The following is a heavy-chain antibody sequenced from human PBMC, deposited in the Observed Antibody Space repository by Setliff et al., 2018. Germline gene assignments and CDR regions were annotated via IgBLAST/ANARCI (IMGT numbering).Heavy chain of an antibody. D-gene: IGHD2-15*01. V-gene: IGHV1-46*01. J-gene: IGHJ6*02. CDR2: INPSGGST. CDR1: GYTFTSYY. Sequence: ASVKVSCKASGYTFTSYYMHWVRQAPGQGLEWMGIINPSGGSTSYAQKFQGRGTMTRDTSTSTVYMELSSLRSEDTAVYYCAVVGVVRNNYYYYGMDVWGQGTTVTVSS. CDR3: AVVGVVRNNYYYYGMDV.